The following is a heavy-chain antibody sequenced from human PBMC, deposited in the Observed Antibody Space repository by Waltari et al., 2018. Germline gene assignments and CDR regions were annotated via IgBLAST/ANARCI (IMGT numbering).Heavy chain of an antibody. CDR2: RNRNSGDK. CDR3: GGKGSYGVRNDFDI. Sequence: VQLCQSGPVVKMLWASAKPSCTPHGYTFTRLLINACPVRKGQGVGGRRRRNRNSGDKGYAQKCQGRVTINKDTSISTAYMNVRSVEAEDTDVYYRGGKGSYGVRNDFDIWGQGTMVTVSS. V-gene: IGHV1-8*01. D-gene: IGHD1-26*01. J-gene: IGHJ3*02. CDR1: GYTFTRLL.